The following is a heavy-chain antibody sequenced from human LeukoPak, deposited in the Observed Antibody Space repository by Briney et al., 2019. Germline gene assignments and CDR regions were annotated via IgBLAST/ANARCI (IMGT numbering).Heavy chain of an antibody. CDR3: AREVVYGDYRGY. Sequence: GGSLRLSCAASGFTFSDYGINWVRQAPGKGLEWLSFVSGKSRAIYYADSVKGRFTISRDNAKESVYLHMSSLRSEDTAVYYCAREVVYGDYRGYWGQGTLVTVSS. J-gene: IGHJ4*02. V-gene: IGHV3-48*04. D-gene: IGHD4-17*01. CDR2: VSGKSRAI. CDR1: GFTFSDYG.